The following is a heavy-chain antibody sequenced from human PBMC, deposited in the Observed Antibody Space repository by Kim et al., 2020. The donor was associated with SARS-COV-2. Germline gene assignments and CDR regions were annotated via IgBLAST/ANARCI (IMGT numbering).Heavy chain of an antibody. CDR1: GGSVSSGSYF. CDR2: IYYSGNT. D-gene: IGHD3-3*01. CDR3: ARAPNDFWSGYPYYFDY. Sequence: SETLSLTCTVSGGSVSSGSYFWSGIRQPPGKGLEWIGYIYYSGNTNYNPSLKSRVTMSVDTSKDQFSLKLSSVTAADTAVYYCARAPNDFWSGYPYYFDYWGQGTLVTVSS. V-gene: IGHV4-61*01. J-gene: IGHJ4*02.